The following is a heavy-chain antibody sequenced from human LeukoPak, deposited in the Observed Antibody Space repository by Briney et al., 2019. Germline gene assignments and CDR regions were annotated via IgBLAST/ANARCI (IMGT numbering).Heavy chain of an antibody. CDR2: ISSSSSYI. J-gene: IGHJ6*04. Sequence: GGSLRLPCAASGFTFSSYSMNWVRQAPGKGLEGVSSISSSSSYIYYADSVKGRFSISRDNAKNSLYLQMNSLRAEDTAVYYCARIYCGTIWSDGRQFVYVWGKGTTVTVSS. CDR3: ARIYCGTIWSDGRQFVYV. V-gene: IGHV3-21*01. D-gene: IGHD2-21*01. CDR1: GFTFSSYS.